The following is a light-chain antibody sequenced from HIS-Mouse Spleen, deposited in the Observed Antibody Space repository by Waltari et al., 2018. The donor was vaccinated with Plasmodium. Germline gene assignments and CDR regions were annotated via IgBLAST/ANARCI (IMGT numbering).Light chain of an antibody. CDR3: QQRSNWPLT. Sequence: EIVLTQSPATLSLSPGERATLSCRASQSVSSYLACYQQKPGQAPRLLIYDASNRATGIPARFSGSGSGTDFTLTISCLEPEDFAVYYCQQRSNWPLTFGGGTKVEIK. J-gene: IGKJ4*01. CDR1: QSVSSY. CDR2: DAS. V-gene: IGKV3-11*01.